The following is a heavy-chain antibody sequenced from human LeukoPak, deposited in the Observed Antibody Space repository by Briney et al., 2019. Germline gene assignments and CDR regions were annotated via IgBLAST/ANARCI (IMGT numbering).Heavy chain of an antibody. J-gene: IGHJ4*02. V-gene: IGHV4-61*02. Sequence: PSQTLSLTCTVSGGSLSSGSYYWSWIRQPAGKGLEWLGRIYTSGSTNYNPSLKSRVTISVDTSKNQFSLKLSSVTAADTAVYYCARDPSWEYYDSSGYYYVWGQGTLVTVSS. CDR2: IYTSGST. CDR3: ARDPSWEYYDSSGYYYV. CDR1: GGSLSSGSYY. D-gene: IGHD3-22*01.